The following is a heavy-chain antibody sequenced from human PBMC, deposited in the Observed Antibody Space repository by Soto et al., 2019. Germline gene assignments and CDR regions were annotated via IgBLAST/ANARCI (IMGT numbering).Heavy chain of an antibody. CDR2: INPSGGST. CDR1: GYTFTSYY. V-gene: IGHV1-46*03. J-gene: IGHJ4*02. Sequence: ASVKVSCKASGYTFTSYYMHWVRQAPGQGLEWMGIINPSGGSTSYAQKFQGRVTMTRDTSTSTVYMELSSLRSEDTAVYYCATTSLHYDILTGTLCYWGQGTLVTVSS. CDR3: ATTSLHYDILTGTLCY. D-gene: IGHD3-9*01.